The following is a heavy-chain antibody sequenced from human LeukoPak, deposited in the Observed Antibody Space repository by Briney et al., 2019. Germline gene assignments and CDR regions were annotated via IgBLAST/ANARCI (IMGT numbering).Heavy chain of an antibody. Sequence: ASVKVSCKASGYTFTSYAMHWVRQAPGQRLEWMGWINAGNGNTKYSQKFQGRVTITRDTSASTAYMELSSLRSEDTAVYYCARDLDPIAAAGTALYWGQGTLVTVSS. CDR2: INAGNGNT. V-gene: IGHV1-3*01. CDR3: ARDLDPIAAAGTALY. D-gene: IGHD6-13*01. CDR1: GYTFTSYA. J-gene: IGHJ4*02.